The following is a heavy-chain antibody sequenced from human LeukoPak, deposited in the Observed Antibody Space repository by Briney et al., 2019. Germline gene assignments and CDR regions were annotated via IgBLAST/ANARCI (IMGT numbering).Heavy chain of an antibody. Sequence: GGSLRLSCTASGFSFNNYAMNWVRQVPGKGLEWISTIFNNGANAFYADSVRGRFTISRDNSKNTLYLQMSSLRAEDTAIYYCAKEIHEVYYYGPDVWGQGTTVTVSS. CDR3: AKEIHEVYYYGPDV. D-gene: IGHD5-18*01. CDR1: GFSFNNYA. V-gene: IGHV3-23*01. CDR2: IFNNGANA. J-gene: IGHJ6*02.